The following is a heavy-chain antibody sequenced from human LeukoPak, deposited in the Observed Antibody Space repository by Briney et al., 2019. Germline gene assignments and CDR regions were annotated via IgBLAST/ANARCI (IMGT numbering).Heavy chain of an antibody. V-gene: IGHV3-30*04. CDR1: GFTFSNYA. CDR3: ARGGINMADY. CDR2: ISDDGRDK. J-gene: IGHJ4*02. Sequence: GGSLRLSCAASGFTFSNYAIHWVRQAPGKGLDWVAVISDDGRDKYYADSVKGRFTISRDKGTLYLQMNSLRAEDTALYYCARGGINMADYWGQGTLVTVSS. D-gene: IGHD5-24*01.